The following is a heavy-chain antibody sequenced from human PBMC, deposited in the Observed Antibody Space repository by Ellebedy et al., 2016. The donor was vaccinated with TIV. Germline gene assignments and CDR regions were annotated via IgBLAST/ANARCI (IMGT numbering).Heavy chain of an antibody. J-gene: IGHJ3*02. D-gene: IGHD1-26*01. CDR2: IYSDGST. CDR3: ARAKRGSYYSAFDI. Sequence: GGSLRLXXAASGVNVSSNYMSWVRQAPGKGLEWVSIIYSDGSTYCADSVKGRFTLSRDISKNTLFLQMNSLRAEDTAVYYCARAKRGSYYSAFDIWGQGTMVTVSS. V-gene: IGHV3-53*01. CDR1: GVNVSSNY.